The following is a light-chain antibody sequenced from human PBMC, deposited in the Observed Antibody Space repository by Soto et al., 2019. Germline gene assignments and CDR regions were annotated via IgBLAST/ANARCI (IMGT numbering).Light chain of an antibody. CDR1: QGISNY. CDR3: QKYNSAPCT. J-gene: IGKJ1*01. V-gene: IGKV1-27*01. Sequence: DIQMTQSPSSLSASVGDRVTITCRASQGISNYLAWYQQKPGKVPKLLIYAASTLQSGFPSRFSGSGSGTDFTLTIRSLQPEDVAPYYCQKYNSAPCTFGQGTKVEIK. CDR2: AAS.